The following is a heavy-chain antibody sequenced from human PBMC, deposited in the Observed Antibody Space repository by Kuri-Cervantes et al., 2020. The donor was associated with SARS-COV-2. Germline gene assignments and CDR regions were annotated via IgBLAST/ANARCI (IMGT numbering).Heavy chain of an antibody. CDR3: ARSGPGAISREDSAFDI. D-gene: IGHD2-21*01. CDR2: ITPFNGNT. Sequence: SVKVSCKASGVSFDYRFLHWVRQAPGQALEWMGWITPFNGNTNYAQRFQDRVTIIRDRSMSTAYMELSSLRFEDTAMYYCARSGPGAISREDSAFDIWGQGTMVTVSS. V-gene: IGHV1-45*02. CDR1: GVSFDYRF. J-gene: IGHJ3*02.